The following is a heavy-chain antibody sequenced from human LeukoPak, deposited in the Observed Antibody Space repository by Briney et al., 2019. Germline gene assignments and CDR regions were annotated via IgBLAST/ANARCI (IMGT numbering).Heavy chain of an antibody. CDR2: ITGSSYT. CDR1: GFTFSIHA. CDR3: SSDPNGDYVGAFDM. J-gene: IGHJ3*02. V-gene: IGHV3-23*01. Sequence: PGGSLRLSCVDSGFTFSIHAATWVRQAPGEGLEWVSSITGSSYTYYAVYVKGRFTVSRDNSKNSLFLQMNDLRAEDTGLYYCSSDPNGDYVGAFDMWGPGTMVTVAS. D-gene: IGHD4-17*01.